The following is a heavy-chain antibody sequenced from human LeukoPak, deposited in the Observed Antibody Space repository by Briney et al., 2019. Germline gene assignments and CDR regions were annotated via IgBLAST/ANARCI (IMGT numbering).Heavy chain of an antibody. Sequence: SETLSLTCAIYGGSSSGYYWSWIRQPPGKGLEWLGEINHSGSTNYNPSLKSRVTISVDTSKNQFSLKLSSVTAADTAVYYCARNNRVVPAAYFDYWGQGTLVTVSS. CDR3: ARNNRVVPAAYFDY. J-gene: IGHJ4*02. CDR1: GGSSSGYY. D-gene: IGHD2-2*01. CDR2: INHSGST. V-gene: IGHV4-34*01.